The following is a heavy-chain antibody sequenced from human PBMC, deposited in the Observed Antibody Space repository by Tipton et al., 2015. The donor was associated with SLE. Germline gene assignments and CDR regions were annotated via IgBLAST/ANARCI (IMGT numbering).Heavy chain of an antibody. CDR1: GGSISSSNW. CDR3: ARAGYNSGWYGRGFDN. J-gene: IGHJ4*02. CDR2: IYHSGSA. V-gene: IGHV4-4*02. D-gene: IGHD6-19*01. Sequence: TLSLTCAVSGGSISSSNWGTWVRQSPDKGLEWIGEIYHSGSATYNPSLESRVTISVDTSKNQFSLNLTAVTAADTALYYCARAGYNSGWYGRGFDNWGQGTLVTVSS.